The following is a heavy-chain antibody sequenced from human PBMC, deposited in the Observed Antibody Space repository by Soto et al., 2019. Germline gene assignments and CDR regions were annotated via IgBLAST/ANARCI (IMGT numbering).Heavy chain of an antibody. CDR2: ISGSGGST. Sequence: PGGSLRLSCAASGFTFSSYAMSWVRQAPGKGLEWVSAISGSGGSTYYADSVKGRFTISRDNSKNTLYLQMNSLRAEDTAVYYCARDSSGYYYDPYYYGMDVWGQGTTVTVSS. J-gene: IGHJ6*02. D-gene: IGHD3-22*01. CDR3: ARDSSGYYYDPYYYGMDV. V-gene: IGHV3-23*01. CDR1: GFTFSSYA.